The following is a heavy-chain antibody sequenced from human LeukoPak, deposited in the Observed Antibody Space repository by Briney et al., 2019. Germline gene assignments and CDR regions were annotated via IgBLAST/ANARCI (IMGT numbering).Heavy chain of an antibody. D-gene: IGHD3-22*01. Sequence: GASVKVSCKASGYTFTGYYMHWVRQAPGQGLEWMGWINPNSGGTNYAQKFQGRVTMTRDTSISIAYMELSRLRSDDTAVYYCVLVVITTAWFDPWGQGTLVTVSS. J-gene: IGHJ5*02. V-gene: IGHV1-2*02. CDR2: INPNSGGT. CDR1: GYTFTGYY. CDR3: VLVVITTAWFDP.